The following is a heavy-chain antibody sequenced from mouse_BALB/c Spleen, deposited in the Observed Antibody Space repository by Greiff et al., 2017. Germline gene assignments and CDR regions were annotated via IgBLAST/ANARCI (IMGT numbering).Heavy chain of an antibody. D-gene: IGHD2-4*01. Sequence: EVHLVESGGGLVKPGGSLKLSCAASGFTFSSYTMSWVRQTPEKRLEWVATISSGGSYTYYPDSVKGRFTISRDNAKNTLYLQMSSLKSEDTAMYYCTRDLGDYDDGGYWGQGTSVTVSS. V-gene: IGHV5-6-4*01. CDR1: GFTFSSYT. J-gene: IGHJ4*01. CDR3: TRDLGDYDDGGY. CDR2: ISSGGSYT.